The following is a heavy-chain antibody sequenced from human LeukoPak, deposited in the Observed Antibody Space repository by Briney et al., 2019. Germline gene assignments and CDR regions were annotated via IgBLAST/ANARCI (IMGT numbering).Heavy chain of an antibody. V-gene: IGHV2-5*02. CDR3: AHRFIAAAANWFDP. Sequence: SGPTLVKPTQTLTLTCTFSGFSLSTSGVGVGWIRQPPGKALEWLALIYWDDDKRYSPSLKSRLTITKDTSKNQVVLTMTNMDPVDTATYYCAHRFIAAAANWFDPWGQGTLVTVSS. J-gene: IGHJ5*02. CDR1: GFSLSTSGVG. D-gene: IGHD6-13*01. CDR2: IYWDDDK.